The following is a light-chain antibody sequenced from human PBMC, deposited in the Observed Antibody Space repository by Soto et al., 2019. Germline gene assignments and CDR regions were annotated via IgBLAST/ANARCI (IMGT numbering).Light chain of an antibody. CDR3: CSYVGSTTFANVI. CDR2: DVN. Sequence: QSALTQPASVSGSPGQSITISCTGTTSDVGGYDLVSWYQQRPGKVPKLLIYDVNKRPSGVSNRFSGSKSGITASLTISGLQAEEEADYFCCSYVGSTTFANVIFGGGTKLTVL. V-gene: IGLV2-23*02. CDR1: TSDVGGYDL. J-gene: IGLJ2*01.